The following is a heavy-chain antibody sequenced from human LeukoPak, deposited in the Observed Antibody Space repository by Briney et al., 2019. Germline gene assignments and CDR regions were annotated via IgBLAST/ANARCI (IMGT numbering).Heavy chain of an antibody. V-gene: IGHV1-2*02. J-gene: IGHJ3*02. CDR1: GYTFTGYY. D-gene: IGHD3-22*01. CDR3: AREDSSGYYYADDAFDI. Sequence: ASVKVSCKASGYTFTGYYMRWVRQAPGQGLEWMGWINPNSGGTNYAQKFQGRVTMTRDTSISTAYMELSRLRSDDTAVYYCAREDSSGYYYADDAFDIWGQGTMVTVSS. CDR2: INPNSGGT.